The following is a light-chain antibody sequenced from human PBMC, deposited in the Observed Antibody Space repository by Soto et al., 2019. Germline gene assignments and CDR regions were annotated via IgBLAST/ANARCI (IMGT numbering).Light chain of an antibody. CDR1: DSDIGLYYY. J-gene: IGLJ7*01. CDR3: SSYTSRSTWL. V-gene: IGLV2-14*01. CDR2: EVN. Sequence: QSALTQPASVSGSPGQSITISCSGSDSDIGLYYYVSWYQHHPGNPPKLIIHEVNKRPSGVSDRFSGSKSDDTASLTISGLRAEDEADYYCSSYTSRSTWLFGGGTQLTVL.